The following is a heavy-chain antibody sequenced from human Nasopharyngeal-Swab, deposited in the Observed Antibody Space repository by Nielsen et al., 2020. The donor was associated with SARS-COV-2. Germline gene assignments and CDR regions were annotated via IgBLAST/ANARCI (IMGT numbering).Heavy chain of an antibody. J-gene: IGHJ4*02. Sequence: GEFLKISCSASGFFFRDYALTWVRQAPGKGLEWVSSIRGSGRSTYYADSVKGRFTISRDNSKNIVYLQMNSLRGEDTAVYYCAKDLSFGLSNFDSWGQGTLVTVSS. D-gene: IGHD3-10*01. CDR2: IRGSGRST. CDR1: GFFFRDYA. V-gene: IGHV3-23*01. CDR3: AKDLSFGLSNFDS.